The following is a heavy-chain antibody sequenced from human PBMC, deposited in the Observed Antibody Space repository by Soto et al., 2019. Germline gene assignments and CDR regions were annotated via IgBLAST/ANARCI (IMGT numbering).Heavy chain of an antibody. CDR1: GFTFSSYA. D-gene: IGHD3-16*01. CDR3: AAVYTIDY. V-gene: IGHV3-30-3*01. Sequence: QVQLVESGGGVVQPGRSLRLSCAASGFTFSSYAMHWVRQAPGKGLEWVAVISYDGSDHYYADSEKGRFTISRDNSKNTLLLQMNSLRTEDTAVYYCAAVYTIDYWGQGTLVTVSS. J-gene: IGHJ4*02. CDR2: ISYDGSDH.